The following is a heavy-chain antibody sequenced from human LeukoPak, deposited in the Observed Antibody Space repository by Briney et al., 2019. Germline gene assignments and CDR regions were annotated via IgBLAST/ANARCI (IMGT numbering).Heavy chain of an antibody. D-gene: IGHD3-10*01. CDR1: GGTFSSYA. CDR3: ASDYYGSGSYPT. CDR2: IIPILGIA. V-gene: IGHV1-69*04. Sequence: ASVKVSCKPSGGTFSSYAISWVRQAPGQGLEWMGRIIPILGIANYAQKFQGRVTITADKSTSTAYIELSSLRSEDTAVYYCASDYYGSGSYPTWGQGTLVTVSS. J-gene: IGHJ5*02.